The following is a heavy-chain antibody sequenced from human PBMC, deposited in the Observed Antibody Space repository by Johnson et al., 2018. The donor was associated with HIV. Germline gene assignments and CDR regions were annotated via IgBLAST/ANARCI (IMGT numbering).Heavy chain of an antibody. D-gene: IGHD6-13*01. CDR1: GFTFSSYG. CDR3: AKVGSGYSSSS. V-gene: IGHV3-23*04. Sequence: VQLVESGGGVVQPGGSLRLSCAASGFTFSSYGMHWVRQAPGKGLEWVSTISGSGGSTYYADSVKGRFTISRDNSKNTLYLQMNRLRAEDTAVYYCAKVGSGYSSSSWGQGTMVTVSS. CDR2: ISGSGGST. J-gene: IGHJ3*01.